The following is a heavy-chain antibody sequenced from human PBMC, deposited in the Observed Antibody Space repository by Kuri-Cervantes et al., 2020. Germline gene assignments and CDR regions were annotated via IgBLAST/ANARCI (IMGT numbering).Heavy chain of an antibody. D-gene: IGHD6-13*01. J-gene: IGHJ6*02. CDR2: IWYDGSNK. CDR1: GFTFSSYS. V-gene: IGHV3-30*18. Sequence: LSLTCAASGFTFSSYSMNWVRQAPGKGLEWVAVIWYDGSNKYYADSVKSRFTISRDNSKNTLYLQMNSLRAEDTAVYYCAKDGGGYSSSWYLGVGYYYGMDVWGQGTTVTVSS. CDR3: AKDGGGYSSSWYLGVGYYYGMDV.